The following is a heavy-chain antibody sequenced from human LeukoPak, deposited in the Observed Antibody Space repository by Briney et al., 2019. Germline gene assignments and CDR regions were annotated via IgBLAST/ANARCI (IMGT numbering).Heavy chain of an antibody. D-gene: IGHD2-15*01. CDR3: ARGSYSADY. Sequence: RASVKVSCKASGYTFTGYYMHWVRQAPGQGLEWMGWISAYNGNTNYAQKLQGRVTMTTDTSTSTAYMELRSLRSDDTAVYYCARGSYSADYWGQGTLVTVSS. CDR2: ISAYNGNT. J-gene: IGHJ4*02. V-gene: IGHV1-18*04. CDR1: GYTFTGYY.